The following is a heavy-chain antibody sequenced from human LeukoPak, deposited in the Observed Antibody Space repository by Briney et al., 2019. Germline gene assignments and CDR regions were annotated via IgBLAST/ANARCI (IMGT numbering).Heavy chain of an antibody. D-gene: IGHD3-22*01. V-gene: IGHV3-23*01. CDR3: AKGLVVVITTDFDY. Sequence: GGSLRLSCAASGFTLSDYYMSWIRQAPGKGLEWVSGISGSGGSTYYADSVKGRFTISRDNSKNTLYLQMNSLRAEDTAVYYCAKGLVVVITTDFDYWGQGTLVTVSS. CDR2: ISGSGGST. J-gene: IGHJ4*02. CDR1: GFTLSDYY.